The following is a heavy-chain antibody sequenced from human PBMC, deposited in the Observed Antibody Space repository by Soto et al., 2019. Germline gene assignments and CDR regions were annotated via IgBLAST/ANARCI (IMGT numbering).Heavy chain of an antibody. CDR2: FDPEDGET. Sequence: ASVNVSCKFSGYTFTELSMHWVRQAPGKGLEWMGGFDPEDGETIYAQKFQGRVTMTEDTSTDTAYMELSSLRSEDTAVYYCATGDSSSWSDWGQGTLVTVSS. CDR1: GYTFTELS. J-gene: IGHJ4*02. D-gene: IGHD6-13*01. CDR3: ATGDSSSWSD. V-gene: IGHV1-24*01.